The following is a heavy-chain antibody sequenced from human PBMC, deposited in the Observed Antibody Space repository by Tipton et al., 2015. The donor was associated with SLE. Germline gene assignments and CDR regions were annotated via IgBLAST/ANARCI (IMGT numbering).Heavy chain of an antibody. D-gene: IGHD6-19*01. CDR1: GYSFNTHH. J-gene: IGHJ4*02. CDR2: INPSHGST. V-gene: IGHV1-46*02. Sequence: QSGAEVKKPGASVKVSCKASGYSFNTHHMHWVRQAPGQGIEWMGRIINPSHGSTKYAQKFQGRVTLTWDTSTTTVYMELSSLSSEDTAVYYCARDRRTGGSSGWFHALDYWGQGTLVAVSS. CDR3: ARDRRTGGSSGWFHALDY.